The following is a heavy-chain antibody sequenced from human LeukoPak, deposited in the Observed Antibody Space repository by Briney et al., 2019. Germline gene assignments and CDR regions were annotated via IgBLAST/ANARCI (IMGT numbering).Heavy chain of an antibody. V-gene: IGHV4-39*07. D-gene: IGHD6-6*01. Sequence: SETLSLTCTVSGGSISSSSYYWGWIRQPPGKGLEWIGNIFYSGSTYYNPSLKSRVTISLDTSKNQFSLNLSSVTAADTAVYYCARDTHYSSSSGYYYYYMDVWGKGTTVTVSS. CDR2: IFYSGST. CDR3: ARDTHYSSSSGYYYYYMDV. CDR1: GGSISSSSYY. J-gene: IGHJ6*03.